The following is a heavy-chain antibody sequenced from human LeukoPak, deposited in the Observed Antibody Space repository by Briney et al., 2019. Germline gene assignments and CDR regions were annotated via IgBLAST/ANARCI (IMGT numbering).Heavy chain of an antibody. CDR1: GFIFSSYW. V-gene: IGHV3-7*01. CDR3: AGVRYQLLGGMDV. Sequence: PGGSLRLSCAACGFIFSSYWMSWVRQAPGKGLEWVANIKQDGSEKYYVDSVKGRFTISRDNAKNSLYLQMNSLRAEDTAVYYCAGVRYQLLGGMDVWGKGTTVTAPS. D-gene: IGHD2-2*01. J-gene: IGHJ6*03. CDR2: IKQDGSEK.